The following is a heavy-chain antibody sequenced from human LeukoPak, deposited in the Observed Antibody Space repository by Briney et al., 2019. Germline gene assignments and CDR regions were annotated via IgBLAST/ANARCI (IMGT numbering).Heavy chain of an antibody. V-gene: IGHV3-30*18. CDR1: GFSFSSYG. J-gene: IGHJ4*02. D-gene: IGHD3-10*01. Sequence: GGSLRLSCAASGFSFSSYGMHWVRQAPGKGLEWVAAVSYDGSNTYYADSVKGRFIISRDNSKNTLYLQMNSLRAEDTAVYYCAKYYYASGSSSGGIDYWGQGTLVTVSS. CDR3: AKYYYASGSSSGGIDY. CDR2: VSYDGSNT.